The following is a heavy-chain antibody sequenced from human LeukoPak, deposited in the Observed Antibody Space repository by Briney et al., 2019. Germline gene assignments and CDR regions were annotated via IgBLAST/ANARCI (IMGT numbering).Heavy chain of an antibody. CDR2: IGPGPSHT. CDR1: GVTFNTYG. J-gene: IGHJ4*02. D-gene: IGHD3-10*02. Sequence: GGSLRLSCAASGVTFNTYGMNWVRQAPGKGLEWLSYIGPGPSHTYYTDSGRGRFVISRDDATSSLYLQMSSLRAEDTAVYYCARDYVTMAPDYGGLGTLVTVSS. CDR3: ARDYVTMAPDY. V-gene: IGHV3-21*01.